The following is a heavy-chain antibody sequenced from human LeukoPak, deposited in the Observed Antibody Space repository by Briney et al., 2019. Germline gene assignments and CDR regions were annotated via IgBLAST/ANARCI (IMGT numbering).Heavy chain of an antibody. Sequence: SETLSLTCTVSGGSISSGGYYWSWIRQHPGKGLEWIGYIYYSGSTHYNPSLKSRVTISVDTSKNQFSLKLSSVTAADTAVYYCARFNYIGWFDPWGQGTLVTVSS. CDR2: IYYSGST. J-gene: IGHJ5*02. D-gene: IGHD1-7*01. V-gene: IGHV4-31*03. CDR1: GGSISSGGYY. CDR3: ARFNYIGWFDP.